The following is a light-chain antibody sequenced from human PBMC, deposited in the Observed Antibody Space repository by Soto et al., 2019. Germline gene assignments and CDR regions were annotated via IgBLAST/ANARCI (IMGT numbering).Light chain of an antibody. Sequence: ILMTQSPSTLSVSPGERATLSCRASQSVSSNLAWYQQKPGQAPRLLIYGASTRATGIPARFSGSGSGTDFTLTISSLQSEDFAVYYCQQYNNWPWTFGKGTKV. CDR2: GAS. CDR3: QQYNNWPWT. J-gene: IGKJ1*01. CDR1: QSVSSN. V-gene: IGKV3-15*01.